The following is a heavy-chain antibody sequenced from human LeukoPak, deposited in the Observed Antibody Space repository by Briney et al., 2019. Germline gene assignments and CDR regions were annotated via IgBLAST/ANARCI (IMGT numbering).Heavy chain of an antibody. CDR1: GYTFTGYY. CDR2: INPNSGGT. Sequence: ASVKVSCKASGYTFTGYYMHWVRQAPGQGLEWMGWINPNSGGTNYAQKFQGRVTMTRDTSISTAYMELSRLRSDDTAVYYCARDGYCSSTSCSYYYMDVWGKGTTVTISS. CDR3: ARDGYCSSTSCSYYYMDV. D-gene: IGHD2-2*01. V-gene: IGHV1-2*02. J-gene: IGHJ6*03.